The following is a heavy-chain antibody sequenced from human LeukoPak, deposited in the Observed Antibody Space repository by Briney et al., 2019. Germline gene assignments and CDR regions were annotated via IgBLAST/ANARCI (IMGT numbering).Heavy chain of an antibody. CDR1: GFSFSGFD. CDR2: IGTSVNAI. V-gene: IGHV3-48*03. D-gene: IGHD3-10*01. CDR3: AKGSVWFGDLLN. Sequence: GGSLRLSCAASGFSFSGFDMSWVRQAPGKGLEWIAHIGTSVNAIYYADSVKGRFTISRDNARDSLSLQMDSLRVEDTAVYYCAKGSVWFGDLLNWGQGALVIVSS. J-gene: IGHJ4*02.